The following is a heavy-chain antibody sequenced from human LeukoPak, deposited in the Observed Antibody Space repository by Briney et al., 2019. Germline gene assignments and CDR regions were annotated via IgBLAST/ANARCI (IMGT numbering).Heavy chain of an antibody. CDR3: ARRNYYDTAGAFDI. CDR1: GFTFSSYW. J-gene: IGHJ3*02. CDR2: IKQDGSEK. D-gene: IGHD3-22*01. V-gene: IGHV3-7*01. Sequence: GGSLRLSCAASGFTFSSYWMSWVRQAPGKGLEWVANIKQDGSEKYYVDSVKGRFTISRDNAKNSLYLQMNSLRAEDTALYYCARRNYYDTAGAFDIWGQGTMVTVSS.